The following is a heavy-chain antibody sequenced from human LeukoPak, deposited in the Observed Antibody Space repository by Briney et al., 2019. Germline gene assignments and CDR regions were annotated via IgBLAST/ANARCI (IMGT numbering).Heavy chain of an antibody. CDR1: GGTFSTYA. Sequence: SVKVSCKASGGTFSTYAITWVRQAPGQGLEWMGGIIPIFGTANYAQKFQGRVTITADESTSTAYMELSSLRSEDTAVYYCARRPLDYGNFDYRGQGTLVTVSS. CDR2: IIPIFGTA. V-gene: IGHV1-69*13. CDR3: ARRPLDYGNFDY. D-gene: IGHD4-17*01. J-gene: IGHJ4*02.